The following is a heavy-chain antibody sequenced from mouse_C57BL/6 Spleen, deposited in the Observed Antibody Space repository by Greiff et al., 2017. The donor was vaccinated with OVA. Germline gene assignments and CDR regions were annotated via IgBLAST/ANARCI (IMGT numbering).Heavy chain of an antibody. CDR1: GYTFTSYW. CDR3: ARKGVRGYFDY. D-gene: IGHD2-13*01. CDR2: IDPNSGGT. J-gene: IGHJ2*01. Sequence: VKLQQPGAELVKPGASVKLSCKASGYTFTSYWMHWVKQRPGRGLEWIGRIDPNSGGTKYNEKFKSKATLTVDKPSSTAYMKLSSLTSEDSAVYYCARKGVRGYFDYWGQGTTLTVSS. V-gene: IGHV1-72*01.